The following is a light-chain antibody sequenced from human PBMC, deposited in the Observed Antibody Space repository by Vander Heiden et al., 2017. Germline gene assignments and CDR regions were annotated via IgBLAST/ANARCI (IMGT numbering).Light chain of an antibody. J-gene: IGKJ3*01. CDR2: DAS. CDR1: QSYSSY. V-gene: IGKV3-11*01. CDR3: QQRSNWPPVFT. Sequence: EIVLTQSPATLSLSPGERATHSRRASQSYSSYLAWYQQKPGQAPRLLIYDASNRATGIPARFSGSGSGTDFTLTISSLEPEDFAVYYCQQRSNWPPVFTFGPGTKVDIK.